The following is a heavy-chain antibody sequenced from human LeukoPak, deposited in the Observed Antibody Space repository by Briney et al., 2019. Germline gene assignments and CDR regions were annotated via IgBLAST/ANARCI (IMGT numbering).Heavy chain of an antibody. Sequence: PGRSLRLSCAASGFSFSSYEMYWVRQAPGKGLEWVAVISYDGSNKYYADSVKGRFTISRDNSRNTLYLQMNSLRAEDTAMHYCAREVMSYSGSYGSDYWGQGTLVTVSS. D-gene: IGHD1-26*01. CDR3: AREVMSYSGSYGSDY. V-gene: IGHV3-30-3*01. CDR1: GFSFSSYE. J-gene: IGHJ4*02. CDR2: ISYDGSNK.